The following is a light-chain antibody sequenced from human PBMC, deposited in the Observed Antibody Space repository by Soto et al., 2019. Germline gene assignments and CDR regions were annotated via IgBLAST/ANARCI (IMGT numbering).Light chain of an antibody. V-gene: IGLV2-14*03. CDR1: SSDVGSYNY. J-gene: IGLJ1*01. CDR2: DVS. CDR3: SSYTTSNTRQIV. Sequence: QSVLTQPASVSGSPGQSITISCTGTSSDVGSYNYVSWYQHHPGKAPKLIIYDVSNRPSGVSIRFSGSKSDNTASLTISGPQPEDEADYHCSSYTTSNTRQIVFGTGTKVTVL.